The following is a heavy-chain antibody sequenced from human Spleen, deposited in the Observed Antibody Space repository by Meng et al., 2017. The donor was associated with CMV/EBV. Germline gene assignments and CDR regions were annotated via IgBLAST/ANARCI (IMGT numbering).Heavy chain of an antibody. Sequence: ASVKVSCKASGYTFTNYGISWVRQAPGQGLEWMGWISAYNGNTNYAQKLQGRVTVTTDTSTTTANMELRSLRFDDTAVYYCARGRPEWGLLTDPFDYWGQGTLVTVSS. V-gene: IGHV1-18*01. CDR3: ARGRPEWGLLTDPFDY. D-gene: IGHD2-15*01. CDR2: ISAYNGNT. J-gene: IGHJ4*02. CDR1: GYTFTNYG.